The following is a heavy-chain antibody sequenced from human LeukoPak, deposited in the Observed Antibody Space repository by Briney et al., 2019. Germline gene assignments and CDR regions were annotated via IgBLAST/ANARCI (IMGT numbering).Heavy chain of an antibody. CDR2: ISGGSSEI. CDR3: ARAPDYGDYVERHGMDV. Sequence: PGGSLRLSCAASGFTFRRYSMNWVRQAPGGGLEWISYISGGSSEIFYADSVKGRFTISRDNAKNSLYLQMNSLEVEDTAVYYCARAPDYGDYVERHGMDVWGEGTTVTVSS. D-gene: IGHD4-17*01. J-gene: IGHJ6*04. V-gene: IGHV3-21*05. CDR1: GFTFRRYS.